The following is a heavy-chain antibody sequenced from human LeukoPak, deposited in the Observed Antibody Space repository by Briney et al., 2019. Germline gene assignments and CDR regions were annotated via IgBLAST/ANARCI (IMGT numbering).Heavy chain of an antibody. J-gene: IGHJ1*01. CDR3: AKGETPAEYFQH. D-gene: IGHD2-15*01. Sequence: GGSLRLSCAGSGFTFSSYGMSWVRQAPGKGLEWVAFIRYDGSNKYYADSVKGRFTISRDNSKNTLYLQMNSLRAEDTAVYYCAKGETPAEYFQHWGQGTLVTVSS. V-gene: IGHV3-30*02. CDR2: IRYDGSNK. CDR1: GFTFSSYG.